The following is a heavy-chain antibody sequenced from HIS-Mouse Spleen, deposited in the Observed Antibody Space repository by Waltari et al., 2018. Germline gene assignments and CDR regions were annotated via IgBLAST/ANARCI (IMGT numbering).Heavy chain of an antibody. J-gene: IGHJ4*02. D-gene: IGHD7-27*01. V-gene: IGHV1-69*04. CDR1: GGTFSSYA. Sequence: QVQLVQSGAEVQQPGSSVKVSCKASGGTFSSYAISWVRQAPGQGLEWMGRIIPILGIANYAQKFQGRVTITADKSTSTAYMELSSLRSEDTAVYYCARDQMETGDPDYWGQGTLVTVSS. CDR2: IIPILGIA. CDR3: ARDQMETGDPDY.